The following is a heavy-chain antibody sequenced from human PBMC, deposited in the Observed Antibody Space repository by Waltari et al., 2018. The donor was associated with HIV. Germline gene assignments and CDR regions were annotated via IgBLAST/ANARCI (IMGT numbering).Heavy chain of an antibody. CDR1: GGSISSSSYY. CDR2: IYYSGST. CDR3: ARLRGSVAGLPGGFYFDY. V-gene: IGHV4-39*01. J-gene: IGHJ4*02. Sequence: QLQLQESGPGLVKPSETLSLTCTVSGGSISSSSYYWGWIRQPPGKGLGWIGSIYYSGSTYYNPSLKNRVTISGDTSKNQFSRKLSSVTAADTAVYYCARLRGSVAGLPGGFYFDYWGQGTLVTVSS. D-gene: IGHD6-19*01.